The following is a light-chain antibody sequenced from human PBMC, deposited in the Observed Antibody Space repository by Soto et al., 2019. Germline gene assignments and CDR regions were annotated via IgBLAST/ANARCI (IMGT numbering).Light chain of an antibody. J-gene: IGLJ2*01. CDR3: SSYTSRSSPPVV. CDR2: DVS. Sequence: QSALTQPASVSGSPGQSITISCTVTSSNVGGYNSVAWSQQHPGKSPKLMIYDVSNRPSGVSARFSGSKSGNTASLTISGLQAEDEADYYCSSYTSRSSPPVVFGGGTKLTVL. CDR1: SSNVGGYNS. V-gene: IGLV2-14*03.